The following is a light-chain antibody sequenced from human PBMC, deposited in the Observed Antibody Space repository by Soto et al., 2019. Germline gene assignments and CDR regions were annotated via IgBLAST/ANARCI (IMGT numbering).Light chain of an antibody. CDR1: QSVSSSY. V-gene: IGKV3-20*01. J-gene: IGKJ1*01. CDR2: GAS. Sequence: EIVLTQSPGTLSLSPGERATLSCRASQSVSSSYLAWYQQKPGQAPRPLISGASRRPTRIPDRFSGSGSWTDFTLPISTLEPEDFAVYYCQQYGSSPRTFGQGTTVDIK. CDR3: QQYGSSPRT.